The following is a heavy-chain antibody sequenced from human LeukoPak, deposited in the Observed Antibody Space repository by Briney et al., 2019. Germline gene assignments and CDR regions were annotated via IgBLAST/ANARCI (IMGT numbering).Heavy chain of an antibody. CDR1: GFTFSSYG. D-gene: IGHD3-10*01. J-gene: IGHJ5*02. CDR2: IRYDGSNK. Sequence: GGSLRLSCAASGFTFSSYGMHWVRQAPGKVLEWVAFIRYDGSNKYYADSVKGRFTISRDNSKNTLYLQMNSLRAEDTAVYYCAKDGIYYGSGSNWFDPWGQGTLVTVSS. V-gene: IGHV3-30*02. CDR3: AKDGIYYGSGSNWFDP.